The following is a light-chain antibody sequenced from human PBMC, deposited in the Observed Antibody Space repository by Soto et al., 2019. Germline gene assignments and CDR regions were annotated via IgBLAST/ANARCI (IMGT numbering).Light chain of an antibody. CDR3: GTWDSSVSANGV. J-gene: IGLJ3*02. CDR1: SSNIENNY. CDR2: DNN. V-gene: IGLV1-51*01. Sequence: QSVLTQPPSVSAAPGQKVTISCSGSSSNIENNYVSWYQQLPGTAPKLLIYDNNKRPSGIPDRFSGPKSDTSATLGITGLQTGDEDDYYCGTWDSSVSANGVFGGGTKLTVL.